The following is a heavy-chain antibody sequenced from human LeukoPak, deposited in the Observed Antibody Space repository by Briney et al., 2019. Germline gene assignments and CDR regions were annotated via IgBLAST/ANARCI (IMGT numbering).Heavy chain of an antibody. V-gene: IGHV3-21*01. Sequence: PGGSLRLSCVASGFTFSTYSMNWVRQAPGKGLEWVSSISRSNSCIYYADSVKGRFTISRDNAKNSLYLQMNSLRAEDTAVYYCARDGGYCSGGSCNNWFDPWGQGTLVTVSS. CDR1: GFTFSTYS. D-gene: IGHD2-15*01. J-gene: IGHJ5*02. CDR3: ARDGGYCSGGSCNNWFDP. CDR2: ISRSNSCI.